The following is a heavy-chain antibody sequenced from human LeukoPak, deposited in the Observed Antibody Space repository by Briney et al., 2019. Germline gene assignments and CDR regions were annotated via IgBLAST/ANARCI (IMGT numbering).Heavy chain of an antibody. CDR2: VIPILGVE. Sequence: GASVKVSCKASGGAFTNYAINWVRQAPGQGLEWMGRVIPILGVENYAQKFQGRVTITADTSMSAAYMELGSLRSEDTAVYYCARGLRYSSIYYYYYYMDVWGKGTTVTVSS. V-gene: IGHV1-69*04. CDR1: GGAFTNYA. J-gene: IGHJ6*03. CDR3: ARGLRYSSIYYYYYYMDV. D-gene: IGHD5-18*01.